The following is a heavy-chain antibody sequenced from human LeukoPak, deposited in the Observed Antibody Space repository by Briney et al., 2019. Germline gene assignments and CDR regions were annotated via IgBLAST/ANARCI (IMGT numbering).Heavy chain of an antibody. D-gene: IGHD2-2*01. Sequence: SVTVSCKASGGTFSSYAISWVRQAPGQGLEWVGGIITVFGTANYAQKFQGRVTITADESTSTAYMGLSSLRSEDTAVYYCARVVVVVPSGGLGWFDPWGQGTLVTVSS. CDR2: IITVFGTA. CDR1: GGTFSSYA. CDR3: ARVVVVVPSGGLGWFDP. V-gene: IGHV1-69*01. J-gene: IGHJ5*02.